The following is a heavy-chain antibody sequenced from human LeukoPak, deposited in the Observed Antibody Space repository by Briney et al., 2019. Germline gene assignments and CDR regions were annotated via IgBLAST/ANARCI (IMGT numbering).Heavy chain of an antibody. CDR2: IYYSGST. J-gene: IGHJ3*02. V-gene: IGHV4-59*01. D-gene: IGHD3-10*01. CDR1: GGSISSYY. Sequence: PSETLSLTCTVSGGSISSYYWSWIRQPPGKGLEWIGYIYYSGSTNYNPSLKSRVTISVDTPKNQFSLKLSSVTAADTAVYYCAREGPRSTMVRGVRAFDIWGQGTMVTVSS. CDR3: AREGPRSTMVRGVRAFDI.